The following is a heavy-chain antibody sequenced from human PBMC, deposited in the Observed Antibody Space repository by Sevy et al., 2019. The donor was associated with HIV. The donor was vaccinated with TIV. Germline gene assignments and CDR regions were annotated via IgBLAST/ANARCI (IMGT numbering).Heavy chain of an antibody. Sequence: GGYLRLSCAASGFPLRNYAMSWVRQAPGKGLEWVSSISGSGGSTYYADSVKGRFTISRDNFQNTLDLEMNSLRAEDTAVYYCAKDGAVAPSDYWGQGTLVIVSS. CDR2: ISGSGGST. V-gene: IGHV3-23*01. D-gene: IGHD6-19*01. CDR1: GFPLRNYA. CDR3: AKDGAVAPSDY. J-gene: IGHJ4*02.